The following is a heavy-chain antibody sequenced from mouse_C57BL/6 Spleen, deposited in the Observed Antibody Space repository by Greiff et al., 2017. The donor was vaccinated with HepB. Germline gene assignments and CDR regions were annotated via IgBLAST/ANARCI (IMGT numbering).Heavy chain of an antibody. V-gene: IGHV1-80*01. CDR2: IYPGDGDT. J-gene: IGHJ4*01. D-gene: IGHD2-2*01. CDR1: GYAFSSYW. Sequence: VKVVDSGAELVKPGASVKISCKASGYAFSSYWMNWVKQRPGKGLEWIGQIYPGDGDTNYNGKFKGKATLTADKSSSTAYMQLSSLTSEDSAVYFCARWTYGYDAAGDYWGQGTSVTVSS. CDR3: ARWTYGYDAAGDY.